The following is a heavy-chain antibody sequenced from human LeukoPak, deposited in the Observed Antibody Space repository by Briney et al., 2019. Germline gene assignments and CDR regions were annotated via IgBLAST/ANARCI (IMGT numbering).Heavy chain of an antibody. V-gene: IGHV1-69*06. CDR1: GGTFSSYA. CDR3: ARGGQASHYYYYYGMDV. Sequence: SVKVSCKASGGTFSSYAISWVRQAPGQGLEWMGGIIPIFGTTNYAQKFQGRVTITADKSTSTAYMELSSLRSEDTAVYYCARGGQASHYYYYYGMDVWGKGTTVTVSS. CDR2: IIPIFGTT. J-gene: IGHJ6*04.